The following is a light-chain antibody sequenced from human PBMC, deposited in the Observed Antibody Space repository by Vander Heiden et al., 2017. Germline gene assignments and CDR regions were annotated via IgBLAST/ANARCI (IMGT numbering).Light chain of an antibody. CDR1: QTKSSY. CDR3: QQRSNWPLT. J-gene: IGKJ4*01. V-gene: IGKV3-11*01. Sequence: IVLTQSPATLSLSPGDRATLSCRASQTKSSYQAWYQQKPGQATRLLIYEATNRATGIPARFSGSGSGTDFTLTISSLEPEDCAVYYCQQRSNWPLTFGGGTKVEIK. CDR2: EAT.